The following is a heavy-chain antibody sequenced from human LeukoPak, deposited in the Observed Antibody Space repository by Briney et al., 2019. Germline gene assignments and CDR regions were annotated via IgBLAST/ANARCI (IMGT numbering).Heavy chain of an antibody. CDR1: GFTFSSHA. D-gene: IGHD4-17*01. J-gene: IGHJ4*02. V-gene: IGHV3-23*01. CDR3: AKGHGASAGCYYYDH. CDR2: ISGSGGRT. Sequence: GGPLRLLCTLSGFTFSSHAMSWLRQSPGKGVEWVSSISGSGGRTHYTDSVKGRFSISRDNYNIMVYMQMKRLRVEDTALCYCAKGHGASAGCYYYDHWVQGALVSVSS.